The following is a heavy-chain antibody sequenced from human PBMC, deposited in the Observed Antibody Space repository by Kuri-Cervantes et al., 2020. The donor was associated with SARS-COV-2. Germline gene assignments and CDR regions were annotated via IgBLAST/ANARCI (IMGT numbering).Heavy chain of an antibody. CDR2: IIPIFGTA. CDR3: ARESRLGSGSYYSVDY. V-gene: IGHV1-69*13. J-gene: IGHJ4*02. D-gene: IGHD1-26*01. CDR1: GSTFSSYA. Sequence: SVKVSCKASGSTFSSYAISWVRQAPGQGLEWMGRIIPIFGTANYAQKFQGRVTITADESTSTAYMELSSLRSEGTAVYYCARESRLGSGSYYSVDYWGQGTLVTVSS.